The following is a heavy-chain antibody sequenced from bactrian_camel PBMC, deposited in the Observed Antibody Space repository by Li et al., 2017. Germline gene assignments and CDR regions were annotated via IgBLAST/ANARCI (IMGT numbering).Heavy chain of an antibody. V-gene: IGHV3S53*01. Sequence: HVQLMESGGAAVQAGGSLTLSCVVSGVDYSTFCMAWFRQAPGKEREGVATIDMDGPTNYTESVKGRFTISRDNAKNTLYLEMNKMKPEDTAMYYCAADVAEALTRALLFRVCGLADFGYWGQGTQVTVS. CDR2: IDMDGPT. J-gene: IGHJ6*01. CDR3: AADVAEALTRALLFRVCGLADFGY. D-gene: IGHD8*01. CDR1: GVDYSTFC.